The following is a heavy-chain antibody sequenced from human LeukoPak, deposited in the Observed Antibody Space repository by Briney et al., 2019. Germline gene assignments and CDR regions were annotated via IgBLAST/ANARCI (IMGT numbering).Heavy chain of an antibody. CDR3: ARVGWDAFDI. V-gene: IGHV1-69*13. Sequence: SVKVSCKASGGTFSSYAISWVRQAPGQGLEWMGGIIPIFGTANYAQKFQGRVTITADESTSTAYMELSSLRSDDTAVYYCARVGWDAFDIWGQGTMITVSA. J-gene: IGHJ3*02. CDR2: IIPIFGTA. CDR1: GGTFSSYA. D-gene: IGHD6-19*01.